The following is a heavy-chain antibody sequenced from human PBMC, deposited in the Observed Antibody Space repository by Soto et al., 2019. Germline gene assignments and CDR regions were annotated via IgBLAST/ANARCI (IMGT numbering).Heavy chain of an antibody. CDR1: GFTFDDYA. D-gene: IGHD5-12*01. Sequence: EVQLVESGGGLVQPGRSLRLSCAASGFTFDDYAMHWVRQAPGKGLEWVSGISWNSGSIGYADSVKGRFTISRDNAKNSLYLQMNSLRAEDTALYYCAKAPSYSGYDGGVGFDYWGQGTLVTVSS. CDR3: AKAPSYSGYDGGVGFDY. CDR2: ISWNSGSI. J-gene: IGHJ4*02. V-gene: IGHV3-9*01.